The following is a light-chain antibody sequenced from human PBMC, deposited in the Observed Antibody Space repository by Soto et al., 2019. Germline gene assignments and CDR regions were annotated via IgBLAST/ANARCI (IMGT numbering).Light chain of an antibody. J-gene: IGKJ1*01. CDR3: QKYGSSPPT. CDR1: QSVSSNY. Sequence: EIVLTQSPGTLSLSPGERATLSCRASQSVSSNYLAWYQRKPGQAPRLLIYGASSRAIDIPNRFSGSGSGTDFTLTITRLEPEDFAVYYCQKYGSSPPTFGQGTKVEI. V-gene: IGKV3-20*01. CDR2: GAS.